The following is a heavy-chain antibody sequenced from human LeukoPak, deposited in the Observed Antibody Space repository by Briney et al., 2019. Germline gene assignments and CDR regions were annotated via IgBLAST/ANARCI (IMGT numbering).Heavy chain of an antibody. CDR2: ISGSGGST. V-gene: IGHV3-23*01. CDR3: AKEYGSGSYLYYYYGMDV. D-gene: IGHD3-10*01. Sequence: GGSLRLSCAASGFTFSSYAMSWVRQAPGKGLEWVSAISGSGGSTYYADSGKGRFTISRDNSKNTLYLQMNSLRAEDTAVYYCAKEYGSGSYLYYYYGMDVWGQGTTVTVSS. J-gene: IGHJ6*02. CDR1: GFTFSSYA.